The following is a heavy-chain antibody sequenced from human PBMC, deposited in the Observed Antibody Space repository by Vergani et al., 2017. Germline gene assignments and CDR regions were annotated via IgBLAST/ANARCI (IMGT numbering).Heavy chain of an antibody. CDR3: ARGQFISTSPGDFDY. V-gene: IGHV4-61*01. D-gene: IGHD3-22*01. CDR2: IYYSGST. J-gene: IGHJ4*02. Sequence: QVQLQESGPGLVKPSETLSLTCTVSGGSVSSGSYYWSWIRQPPGKGLEWIGYIYYSGSTNYNPSLKSRVTISVDTSKNQFSLKLSSVTAADTAVYYCARGQFISTSPGDFDYWGQGTLVTVSS. CDR1: GGSVSSGSYY.